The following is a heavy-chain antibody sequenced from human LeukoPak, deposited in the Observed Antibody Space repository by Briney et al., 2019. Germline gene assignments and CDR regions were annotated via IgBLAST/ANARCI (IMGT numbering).Heavy chain of an antibody. CDR2: IRYDGSTE. Sequence: GGSLRLSCAASGFTFRNYGMHWVRQAPGKGLEWVASIRYDGSTEYYADSVKGRFTISRDNAKNSLYLQMNSLRAEDTAVYYCARDGGSYPFDYWGQGTLVTVSS. J-gene: IGHJ4*02. V-gene: IGHV3-30*02. CDR1: GFTFRNYG. D-gene: IGHD1-26*01. CDR3: ARDGGSYPFDY.